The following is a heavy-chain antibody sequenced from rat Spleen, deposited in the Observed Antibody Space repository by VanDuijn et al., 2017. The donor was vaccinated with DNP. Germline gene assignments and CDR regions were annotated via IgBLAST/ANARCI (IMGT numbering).Heavy chain of an antibody. J-gene: IGHJ3*01. CDR3: TTDNSGLNWFAF. V-gene: IGHV5-31*01. Sequence: EVQLVESGGDLVQPGRSLKLSCVASGFTFNNYWMYWIRQAPGKGLEWVASINTDGSSTYYRDSVKGRFTISRDNAKSTLYLQMDSLRSEDTATYYCTTDNSGLNWFAFWGQGTLVTVSS. CDR2: INTDGSST. CDR1: GFTFNNYW. D-gene: IGHD4-3*01.